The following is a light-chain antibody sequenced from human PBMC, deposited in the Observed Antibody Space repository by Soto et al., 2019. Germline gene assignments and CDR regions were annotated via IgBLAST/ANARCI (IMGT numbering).Light chain of an antibody. CDR2: DAS. Sequence: IQMTQSPSTLSASVGDRVTITFRASQSISSWLAWYQQKPGKAPKLLIYDASSLESGVPSRFSGSGSGTEFTLTISSLQPDDFATYYCQQYNSYSPTFGQGTKMDI. J-gene: IGKJ1*01. V-gene: IGKV1-5*01. CDR1: QSISSW. CDR3: QQYNSYSPT.